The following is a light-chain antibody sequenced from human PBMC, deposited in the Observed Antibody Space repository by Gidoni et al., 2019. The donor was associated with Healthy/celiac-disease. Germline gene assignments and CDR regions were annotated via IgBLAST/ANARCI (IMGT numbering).Light chain of an antibody. Sequence: DIQMTQSPSSLSASVGDRVTITCRASQSISSYLNWYQQKPGKAPKLLIYAASRLQSGVPSRFSSSGSGTDFTLTISSLQPEDFATYYCQQSYSTPLTFGGGTKVEIK. CDR1: QSISSY. CDR2: AAS. CDR3: QQSYSTPLT. V-gene: IGKV1-39*01. J-gene: IGKJ4*01.